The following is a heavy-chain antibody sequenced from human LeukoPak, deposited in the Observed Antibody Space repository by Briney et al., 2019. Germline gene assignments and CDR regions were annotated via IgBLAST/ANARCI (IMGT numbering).Heavy chain of an antibody. V-gene: IGHV4-39*07. CDR3: ARTSANYYMDV. J-gene: IGHJ6*03. Sequence: SETLSLTCIVSGGSISSYYWGWIRQPPGKGLEWIGSIYYSGTTYYNPSLKSRVTISADTSKNQLSLKLSSVTAADTAVYYCARTSANYYMDVWGKGTTVTVSS. CDR2: IYYSGTT. CDR1: GGSISSYY.